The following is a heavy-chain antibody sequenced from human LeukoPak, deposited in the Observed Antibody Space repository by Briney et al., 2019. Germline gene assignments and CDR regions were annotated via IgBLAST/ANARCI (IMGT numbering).Heavy chain of an antibody. J-gene: IGHJ4*02. CDR3: AKDMGYTFGHAFDY. D-gene: IGHD5-18*01. V-gene: IGHV3-30-3*01. Sequence: GRSLRLSCAASGFTFSDYNMHWVRQAPGQGLEWVSLTSNDGSNKYYAVSVKGRFTISRDNTKNTLYLQMNSLRTEDTAVYYCAKDMGYTFGHAFDYWGQGTLVTVSS. CDR2: TSNDGSNK. CDR1: GFTFSDYN.